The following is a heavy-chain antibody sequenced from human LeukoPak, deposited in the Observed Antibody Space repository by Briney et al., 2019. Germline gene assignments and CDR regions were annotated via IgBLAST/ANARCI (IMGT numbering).Heavy chain of an antibody. Sequence: ASVKVSCKTSGYTFTNYGVTWVRQAPGQGLEWMGWIIAHNGKTNYAQNLQGRVTMTTDTSTSTAYMEMRTLISDDTAVYYCARRDSGTKIGDYWGQGTLVTVSS. J-gene: IGHJ4*02. V-gene: IGHV1-18*01. CDR2: IIAHNGKT. CDR1: GYTFTNYG. CDR3: ARRDSGTKIGDY. D-gene: IGHD1-26*01.